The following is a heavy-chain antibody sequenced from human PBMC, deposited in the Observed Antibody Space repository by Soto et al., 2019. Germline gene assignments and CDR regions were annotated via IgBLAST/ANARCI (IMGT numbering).Heavy chain of an antibody. V-gene: IGHV1-18*01. Sequence: QVQLVQSGAEVKKPGASVKVSCKASGYTFTSYGISWVRQAPGQGLEWMGWISAYNGNTNYAQKLQGRVTMTTDTSTSTAYMELRSLRSDDTAVYYCARDVTPYSRGPYYYYGMDVWGQGTTVTVSS. CDR2: ISAYNGNT. CDR1: GYTFTSYG. D-gene: IGHD6-19*01. J-gene: IGHJ6*02. CDR3: ARDVTPYSRGPYYYYGMDV.